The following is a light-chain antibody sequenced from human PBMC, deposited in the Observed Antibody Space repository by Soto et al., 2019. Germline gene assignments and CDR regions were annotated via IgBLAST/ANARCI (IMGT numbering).Light chain of an antibody. CDR3: QQYVTLPFT. Sequence: EIVLTQSPGTLSLSPGERSTLSCRATQSVSSSYLAWYQQKPGQAPRPLIYGSSNRATGIPDRFSGSGSGTDFTLTISRLEPEDFAVYYCQQYVTLPFTFGPGTKVDIK. CDR2: GSS. V-gene: IGKV3-20*01. CDR1: QSVSSSY. J-gene: IGKJ3*01.